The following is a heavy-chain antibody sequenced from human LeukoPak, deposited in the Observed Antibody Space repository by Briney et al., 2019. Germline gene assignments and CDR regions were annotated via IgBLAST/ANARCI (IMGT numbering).Heavy chain of an antibody. V-gene: IGHV3-30*19. CDR3: ARDEEDGYNVNRLDY. D-gene: IGHD5-24*01. J-gene: IGHJ4*02. Sequence: TGGSLRLACTASGFTFSSYGMHWVRQAPGKGLEWVAVISYDGSNKYYADSVKGRFTISRDNSKNTLYLQMNSLRAEDTAVYYCARDEEDGYNVNRLDYWGQGTLVTVSS. CDR1: GFTFSSYG. CDR2: ISYDGSNK.